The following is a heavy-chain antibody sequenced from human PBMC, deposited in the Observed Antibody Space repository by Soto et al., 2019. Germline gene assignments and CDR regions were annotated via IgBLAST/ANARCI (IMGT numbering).Heavy chain of an antibody. CDR3: ARDGPIDILTGYPTNYWYFDL. J-gene: IGHJ2*01. D-gene: IGHD3-9*01. CDR2: IYSGGST. V-gene: IGHV3-53*01. Sequence: HPGGSLRLSCAASGFTVSSNYMSWVRQAPGKGLEWVSVIYSGGSTYYADSVKGRFTISRDNSKNTLYLQMNSLRAEDTAVYYCARDGPIDILTGYPTNYWYFDLWGRGTLVTVSS. CDR1: GFTVSSNY.